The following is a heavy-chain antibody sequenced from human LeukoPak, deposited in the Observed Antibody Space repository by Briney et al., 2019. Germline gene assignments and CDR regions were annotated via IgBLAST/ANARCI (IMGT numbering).Heavy chain of an antibody. CDR2: IKHSGST. D-gene: IGHD2-21*02. V-gene: IGHV4-34*01. Sequence: SETLSLTCAFCGASFSDYYWSWIRQPPGRGLEWIGEIKHSGSTNYNPSLKSRVTISVDTSKNQFSLKLSSVTAADTAVYYCARWNCGGDCYHDGFDIWGQGTMVTVSS. CDR3: ARWNCGGDCYHDGFDI. J-gene: IGHJ3*02. CDR1: GASFSDYY.